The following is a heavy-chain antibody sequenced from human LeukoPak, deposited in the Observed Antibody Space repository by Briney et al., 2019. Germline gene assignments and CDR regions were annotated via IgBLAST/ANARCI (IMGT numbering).Heavy chain of an antibody. V-gene: IGHV3-23*01. CDR3: AKREKGTTGRFFDY. CDR1: GFTFTNYA. D-gene: IGHD4-17*01. CDR2: ISEGVGNT. J-gene: IGHJ4*02. Sequence: GGSLRLSCAASGFTFTNYAMTWVRQAPGKGLEWVSGISEGVGNTYYADSVKGRLTISRDHSKNTLYLQMNSLRAEDTALYYCAKREKGTTGRFFDYWGQGTLVTVSS.